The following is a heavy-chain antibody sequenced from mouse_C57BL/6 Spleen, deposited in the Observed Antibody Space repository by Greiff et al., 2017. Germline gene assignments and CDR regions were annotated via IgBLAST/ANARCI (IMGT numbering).Heavy chain of an antibody. CDR1: GFNIKDDY. V-gene: IGHV14-4*01. Sequence: EVQLQQSGAELVRPGASVKLSCTASGFNIKDDYMHWVKQRPEQGLEWIGWIDPENGDTEYAPKFQGKATITADTSSNTAYLQLSSLTSEDTAVFYCTTALTYYAMDYGGQGTSVTVSA. J-gene: IGHJ4*01. CDR2: IDPENGDT. CDR3: TTALTYYAMDY.